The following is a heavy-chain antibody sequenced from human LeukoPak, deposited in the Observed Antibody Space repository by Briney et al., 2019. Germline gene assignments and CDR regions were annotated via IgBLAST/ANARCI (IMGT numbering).Heavy chain of an antibody. CDR3: AKATGYLL. CDR2: ISSSSSYI. J-gene: IGHJ4*02. CDR1: GFTFSSYG. V-gene: IGHV3-23*01. D-gene: IGHD1-14*01. Sequence: GGSLRLSCAASGFTFSSYGMSWVRQAPGKGLEWVSSISSSSSYIYYADSVKGRFTISRDDSENTLYLQMNSLRAEDTAVYYCAKATGYLLWGQGTLVTVSS.